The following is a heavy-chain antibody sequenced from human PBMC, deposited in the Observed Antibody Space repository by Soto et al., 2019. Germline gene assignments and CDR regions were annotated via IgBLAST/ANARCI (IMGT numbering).Heavy chain of an antibody. D-gene: IGHD5-12*01. CDR3: ARGQEMATTRLNNWFDP. CDR1: GGSISSNY. CDR2: IYYSGST. J-gene: IGHJ5*02. Sequence: PSETLSLTCTVSGGSISSNYWSWIRQPPGKGLEWIGYIYYSGSTNYTPSLTSRVTISVDTSTNQSSLKLSSVTAADTAVYYCARGQEMATTRLNNWFDPWGQGTLVTVSS. V-gene: IGHV4-59*01.